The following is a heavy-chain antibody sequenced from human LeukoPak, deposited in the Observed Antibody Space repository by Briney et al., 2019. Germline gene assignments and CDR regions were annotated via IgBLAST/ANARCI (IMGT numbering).Heavy chain of an antibody. J-gene: IGHJ5*02. CDR1: GYTFTGYY. V-gene: IGHV1-2*02. Sequence: ASVKVSCKASGYTFTGYYMHWVRQAPGQGLEWMGWINPNSGGTNYAQKFQGRVTMTRDTSISTAYMELSRPRSDDTAVYYCAREGRPAAAEPGEDNWFDPWGQGTLVTVSS. CDR3: AREGRPAAAEPGEDNWFDP. D-gene: IGHD6-13*01. CDR2: INPNSGGT.